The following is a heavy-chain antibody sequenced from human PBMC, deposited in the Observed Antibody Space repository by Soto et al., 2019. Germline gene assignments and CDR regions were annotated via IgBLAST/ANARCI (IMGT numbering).Heavy chain of an antibody. CDR3: ARVGPWVPYYYDSSPYTFENWFDP. Sequence: SETLSLTCAVSCGSISSSNWWSWVRQYPGKRLEWIGEIFHSGTAYYNPSLKSRVTISLDQSKNQFSLKLNSVTAADTAVYYCARVGPWVPYYYDSSPYTFENWFDPWGQGTLVTVSS. J-gene: IGHJ5*02. CDR2: IFHSGTA. D-gene: IGHD3-22*01. V-gene: IGHV4-4*02. CDR1: CGSISSSNW.